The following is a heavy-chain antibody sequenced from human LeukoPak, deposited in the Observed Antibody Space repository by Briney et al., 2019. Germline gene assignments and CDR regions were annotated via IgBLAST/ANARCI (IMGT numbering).Heavy chain of an antibody. CDR1: GYSISSGYY. V-gene: IGHV4-38-2*02. D-gene: IGHD3-10*01. CDR3: AREEFTSVFDY. CDR2: IYHSGST. J-gene: IGHJ4*02. Sequence: SETLSLTCTVSGYSISSGYYWGWIRPPPGKGLEWIGSIYHSGSTYYNPSLKSRVTISVDTSKNQFSLKLSSVTAADTAVYYCAREEFTSVFDYWGQGTLVTVSS.